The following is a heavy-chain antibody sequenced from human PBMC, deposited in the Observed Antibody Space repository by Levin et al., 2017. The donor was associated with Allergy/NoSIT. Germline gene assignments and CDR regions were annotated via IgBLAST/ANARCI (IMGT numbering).Heavy chain of an antibody. Sequence: GESLKISCAASGFDFSRSGMNWVRQAPGQGPEWVSYIRPTSEIIHYADSVKGRFTISRDNRKNSLYLQMNSLRVEDTATYYCVRDLTTVRGGMDVWGQGTTVTGSS. V-gene: IGHV3-48*04. D-gene: IGHD1-1*01. CDR2: IRPTSEII. CDR1: GFDFSRSG. CDR3: VRDLTTVRGGMDV. J-gene: IGHJ6*02.